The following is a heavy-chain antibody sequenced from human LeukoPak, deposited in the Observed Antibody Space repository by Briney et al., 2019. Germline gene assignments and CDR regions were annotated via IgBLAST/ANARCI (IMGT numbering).Heavy chain of an antibody. CDR1: GYTFTSYD. D-gene: IGHD1-26*01. V-gene: IGHV1-8*03. Sequence: ASVKVSCKASGYTFTSYDINWVRQATGQGLEWMGWMNPNSGNTGYAQKFQGRVTITRNTSISTAYMELSSLRSEDTGVYYCARVKSGSYSKAAFDIWGQGTMVTVSS. J-gene: IGHJ3*02. CDR2: MNPNSGNT. CDR3: ARVKSGSYSKAAFDI.